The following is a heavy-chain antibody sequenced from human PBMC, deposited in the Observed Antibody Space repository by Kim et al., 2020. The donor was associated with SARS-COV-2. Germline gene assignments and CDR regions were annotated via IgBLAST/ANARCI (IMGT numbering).Heavy chain of an antibody. CDR2: IYYSGST. Sequence: SETLSLTCTVSGGSISSYYWSWIRQPPGKGLEWIGYIYYSGSTNYNPSLKSRVTISVDTSKNQFSLKLSSVTAADTAVYYCAREFGYCSGGSCYSGWFDPWGQGTLVTVSS. CDR3: AREFGYCSGGSCYSGWFDP. J-gene: IGHJ5*02. V-gene: IGHV4-59*01. D-gene: IGHD2-15*01. CDR1: GGSISSYY.